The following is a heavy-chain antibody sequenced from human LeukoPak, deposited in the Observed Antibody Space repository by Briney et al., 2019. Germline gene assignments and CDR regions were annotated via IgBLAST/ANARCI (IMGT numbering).Heavy chain of an antibody. V-gene: IGHV3-21*01. Sequence: PGGSLRLSCTASGFIFGDYAMNWIRQAPGKGLEWVSSFGTRSTSVYHAGSVKGRFAISRDNAKNSLYLQMNSLRAEDTALYYCAREVSEGFDFWGQGTLVTVSS. CDR2: FGTRSTSV. CDR1: GFIFGDYA. CDR3: AREVSEGFDF. J-gene: IGHJ4*02. D-gene: IGHD3-22*01.